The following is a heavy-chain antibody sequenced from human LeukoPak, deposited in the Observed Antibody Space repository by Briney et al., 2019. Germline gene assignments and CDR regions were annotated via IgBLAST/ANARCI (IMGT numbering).Heavy chain of an antibody. Sequence: PSETLSLTCSVAGGSISSYYWTWLRQPVGKGLEWIGRILSSGTTESNPSLKSRVTMSIDKSKNLLSLNLSSVTAADTAVYYCATDRYYYMDVWGKGTMVAVSS. CDR3: ATDRYYYMDV. CDR2: ILSSGTT. J-gene: IGHJ6*03. CDR1: GGSISSYY. D-gene: IGHD3-10*01. V-gene: IGHV4-4*07.